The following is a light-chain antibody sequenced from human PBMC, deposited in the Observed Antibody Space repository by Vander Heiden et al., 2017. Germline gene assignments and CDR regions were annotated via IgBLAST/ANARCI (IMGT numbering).Light chain of an antibody. CDR1: QSVLYSSNNRNY. CDR2: WAS. J-gene: IGKJ4*01. V-gene: IGKV4-1*01. CDR3: QQDDRTPIT. Sequence: IVMTQSPDSLAVSLGERATINCKSSQSVLYSSNNRNYVAWYQQQPGQPTKLLIDWASTRESGVPDRCSGGGSGTDFTITSSRVQAEDVAVYYWQQDDRTPITFGGGTKVEIK.